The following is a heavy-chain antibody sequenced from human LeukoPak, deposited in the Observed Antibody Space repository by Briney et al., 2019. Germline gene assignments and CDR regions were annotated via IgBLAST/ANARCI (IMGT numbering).Heavy chain of an antibody. V-gene: IGHV3-30*02. CDR1: GFTFSSYG. J-gene: IGHJ3*02. D-gene: IGHD6-13*01. Sequence: GGSLRLSCAASGFTFSSYGMHWVRQAPGKGLEWVAFIRYDGSNKYYADSVKGRFTISRDNAKNSLYLQMSSLRAEDTALYYCAKDRGSSSWLKAFDIWGQGTMVTVSS. CDR3: AKDRGSSSWLKAFDI. CDR2: IRYDGSNK.